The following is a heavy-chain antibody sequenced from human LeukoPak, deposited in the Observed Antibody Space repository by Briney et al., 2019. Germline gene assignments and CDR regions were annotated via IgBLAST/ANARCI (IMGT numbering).Heavy chain of an antibody. CDR3: ARHAVVITSAFDI. V-gene: IGHV4-59*08. J-gene: IGHJ3*02. D-gene: IGHD3-22*01. Sequence: SETPSLTCTVSGGSISSYYWSWIRQPPGKGLEWIGYIYYSGSTNYNPSLKSRVTISVDTSKNQFSLKLSSVTAADTAVYYCARHAVVITSAFDIWGQGTMVTVSS. CDR2: IYYSGST. CDR1: GGSISSYY.